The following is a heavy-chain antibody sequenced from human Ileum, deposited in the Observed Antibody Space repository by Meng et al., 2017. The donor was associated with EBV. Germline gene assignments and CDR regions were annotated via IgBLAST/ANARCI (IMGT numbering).Heavy chain of an antibody. J-gene: IGHJ5*02. V-gene: IGHV4-61*03. Sequence: QVQLQESGPGLVQPSEPLSLTCSVSGGSVSSNDSHWRWIRQPPGKGLEWIGCMYDSENAKYNPSLNSRVTISIDTTRNHFVLKLTSVTAADTAVYYCAYYFVGRGGPGSWGQGTLVTVSS. CDR3: AYYFVGRGGPGS. D-gene: IGHD3-9*01. CDR2: MYDSENA. CDR1: GGSVSSNDSH.